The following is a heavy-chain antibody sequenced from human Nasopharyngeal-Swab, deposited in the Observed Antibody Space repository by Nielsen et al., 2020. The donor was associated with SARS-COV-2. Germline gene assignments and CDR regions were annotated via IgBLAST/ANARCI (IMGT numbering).Heavy chain of an antibody. J-gene: IGHJ4*02. Sequence: GESLKISCAASGFIFSAAAIHGVRQPSGKGLEWVGRIGDKDHNYATTYGASVQGRFTISRDDSKNTAFLQMDSLKTEDTALYYCTTDFYFDYWGQGTLVTVSS. V-gene: IGHV3-73*01. CDR3: TTDFYFDY. CDR1: GFIFSAAA. CDR2: IGDKDHNYAT.